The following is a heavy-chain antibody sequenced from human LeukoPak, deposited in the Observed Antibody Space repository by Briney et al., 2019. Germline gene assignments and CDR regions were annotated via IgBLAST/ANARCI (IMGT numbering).Heavy chain of an antibody. CDR1: GVSITSSSYY. Sequence: PSETLSLTCSVSGVSITSSSYYWAWLRQAPGMVREWIGSIYYTRGPYYNPSLKSQLTISLGPSKNKVSPKLHSVTAADTAVYYCARGGGAGRAFDIWGQGTMVTVSS. CDR2: IYYTRGP. V-gene: IGHV4-39*01. J-gene: IGHJ3*02. CDR3: ARGGGAGRAFDI. D-gene: IGHD1-26*01.